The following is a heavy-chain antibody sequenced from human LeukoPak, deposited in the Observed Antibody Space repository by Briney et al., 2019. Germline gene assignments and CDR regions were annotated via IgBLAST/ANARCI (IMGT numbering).Heavy chain of an antibody. CDR2: ISGSGGST. J-gene: IGHJ4*02. Sequence: GGSLRLSCAASGFTFSSYAMSWVRQAPGKGLEWVSAISGSGGSTYYADSVKGRFTISRDNSKNTLYLQMNSLRAEDTAVYHCARVPWGDYFDYWGQGTLVTVSS. V-gene: IGHV3-23*01. CDR1: GFTFSSYA. D-gene: IGHD1-26*01. CDR3: ARVPWGDYFDY.